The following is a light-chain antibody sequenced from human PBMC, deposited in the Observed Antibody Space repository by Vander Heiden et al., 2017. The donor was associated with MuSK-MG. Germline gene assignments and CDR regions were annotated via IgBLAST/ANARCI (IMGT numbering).Light chain of an antibody. CDR1: QDISNS. Sequence: DIQMTQSPSSLSPSLGDRVTITCQASQDISNSLNWYQQKPGTAPKLLIYDASNLETGVPSRFSGSGSGTDFTFTISSRQPEDITTYYCQQYDSLPITFGGGTKVEIK. CDR2: DAS. CDR3: QQYDSLPIT. V-gene: IGKV1-33*01. J-gene: IGKJ4*01.